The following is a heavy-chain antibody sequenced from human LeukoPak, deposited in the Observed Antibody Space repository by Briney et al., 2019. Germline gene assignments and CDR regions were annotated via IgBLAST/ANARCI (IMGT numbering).Heavy chain of an antibody. CDR2: IKQDGGEK. V-gene: IGHV3-7*01. J-gene: IGHJ4*02. D-gene: IGHD5-18*01. CDR1: GLTFSSYW. CDR3: ASGGYTYAY. Sequence: GGSLRLSCAASGLTFSSYWMSWVRQAPGKGLEWVANIKQDGGEKYYVDSVKGRFTISRDNAKNSLFLQLNSLRAEDSAVYYCASGGYTYAYWGQGTPVTVSS.